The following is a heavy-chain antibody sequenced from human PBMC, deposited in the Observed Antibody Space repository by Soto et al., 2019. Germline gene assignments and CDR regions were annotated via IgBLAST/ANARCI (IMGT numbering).Heavy chain of an antibody. CDR2: IYHSGST. CDR1: GGSISSGGYS. V-gene: IGHV4-30-2*01. Sequence: PSETLSLTCAVSGGSISSGGYSWSWIRQPPGKGLEWIGYIYHSGSTYYNPSLKSRVTISVDTSKNQFSLKLSSVTAADTAVYYCARGRGTMVRGVIPYYYYYYGMDVWGQGTTVTSP. D-gene: IGHD3-10*01. CDR3: ARGRGTMVRGVIPYYYYYYGMDV. J-gene: IGHJ6*02.